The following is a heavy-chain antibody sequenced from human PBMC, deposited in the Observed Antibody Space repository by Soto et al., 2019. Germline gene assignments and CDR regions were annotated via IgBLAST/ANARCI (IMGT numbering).Heavy chain of an antibody. CDR2: IYYNGNT. CDR3: ATWGDTAKDGY. J-gene: IGHJ4*02. Sequence: VQLVESGGGLVQPGGSLRLSCAGSGFTVTDNHMTWVRQAPGRGPEWVSTIYYNGNTFHADSVWGRFTISRDTSKNMLYLQMNSLSAEDTAVYYCATWGDTAKDGYGGQGTLVTVS. V-gene: IGHV3-53*01. CDR1: GFTVTDNH. D-gene: IGHD5-18*01.